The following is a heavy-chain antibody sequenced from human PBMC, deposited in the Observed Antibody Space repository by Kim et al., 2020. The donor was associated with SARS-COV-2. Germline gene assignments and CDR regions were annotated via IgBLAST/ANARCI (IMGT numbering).Heavy chain of an antibody. Sequence: GGSLRLSCTASRITFRGYGMHWVRQAPGKGLEWVSVIWYDGIKKYYADSVKGRFTIPRDDSNNIFYLQMNNLRAEDTAVYYFAREFDPWGQGTLVTVSS. V-gene: IGHV3-33*01. J-gene: IGHJ5*02. CDR3: AREFDP. CDR1: RITFRGYG. CDR2: IWYDGIKK.